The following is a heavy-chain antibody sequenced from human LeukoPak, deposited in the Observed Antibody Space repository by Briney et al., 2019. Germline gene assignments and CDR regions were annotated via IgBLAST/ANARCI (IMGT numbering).Heavy chain of an antibody. CDR3: ARARGYFLGYCSSTSCYHWFDP. CDR1: GYTFTSYG. V-gene: IGHV1-18*01. J-gene: IGHJ5*02. D-gene: IGHD2-2*01. Sequence: ASVKVSCKASGYTFTSYGISWVRQAPGQGLEWMGWISAYNGNTNYAQKLQGRVTMTTDTSTSTAYMELRSLRSDDTAVYYCARARGYFLGYCSSTSCYHWFDPWGQGTLVTVSS. CDR2: ISAYNGNT.